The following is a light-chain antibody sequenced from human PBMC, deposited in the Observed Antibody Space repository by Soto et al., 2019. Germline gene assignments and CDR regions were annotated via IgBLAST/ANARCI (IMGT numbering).Light chain of an antibody. Sequence: EIVLTQSPGTLSLSPGDRATLSCRASQSLSNTFLAWYQQKPGQAPRLLIYHASGRATGIPDRFSGSGSGTDFTLTINKLEPEDFAVYYCQQYGGSSPRFTFGQGTKLEIK. CDR3: QQYGGSSPRFT. CDR1: QSLSNTF. CDR2: HAS. J-gene: IGKJ2*01. V-gene: IGKV3-20*01.